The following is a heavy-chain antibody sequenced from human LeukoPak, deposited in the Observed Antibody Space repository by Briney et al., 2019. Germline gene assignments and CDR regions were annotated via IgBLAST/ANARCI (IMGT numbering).Heavy chain of an antibody. CDR2: ISGSGGST. CDR1: GFTFSSYA. D-gene: IGHD2-15*01. CDR3: AKLIVVVAATVRGFDY. J-gene: IGHJ4*02. Sequence: GGSLRLSCAASGFTFSSYAMSWVRQAPGKGLEWVSAISGSGGSTYYADSVKGRFTISRDNSKNTLYLQMNSLRAEDTAVYYCAKLIVVVAATVRGFDYWGRGTLVTVSS. V-gene: IGHV3-23*01.